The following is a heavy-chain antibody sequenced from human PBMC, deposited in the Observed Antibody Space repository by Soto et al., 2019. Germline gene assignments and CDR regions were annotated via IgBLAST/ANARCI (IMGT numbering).Heavy chain of an antibody. V-gene: IGHV3-48*04. J-gene: IGHJ6*02. CDR2: ISGGGTSI. Sequence: PGGSLRLSCAASGFTFSSYGMHWVRQAPGKGLEWVSYISGGGTSIYYADSVKGRFSVSRDNAKTSLYLQMNSLRAEDTAVYYCAKLGSLGHPYYYGMDVWGPGTTVTVSS. CDR1: GFTFSSYG. CDR3: AKLGSLGHPYYYGMDV. D-gene: IGHD3-16*01.